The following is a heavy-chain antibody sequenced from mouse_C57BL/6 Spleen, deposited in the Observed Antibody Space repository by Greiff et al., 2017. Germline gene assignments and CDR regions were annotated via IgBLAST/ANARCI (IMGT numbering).Heavy chain of an antibody. Sequence: QVQLQQPGTELVKPGASVKLSCKASGYTFTSYWMHWVKQRPGQGLEWIGNINPSNGGTNYNEKFKSKATLTVDRSSSPAYMQLSSLTSEDSAVYYCARYYRNYDYAMDYWGQGTSVTVSS. CDR3: ARYYRNYDYAMDY. D-gene: IGHD2-5*01. CDR2: INPSNGGT. CDR1: GYTFTSYW. J-gene: IGHJ4*01. V-gene: IGHV1-53*01.